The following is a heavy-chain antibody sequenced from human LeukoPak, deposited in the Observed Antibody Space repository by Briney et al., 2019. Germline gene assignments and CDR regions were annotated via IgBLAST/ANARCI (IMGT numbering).Heavy chain of an antibody. V-gene: IGHV3-13*04. CDR3: ARVSGSGGYYYDF. J-gene: IGHJ4*02. CDR2: IGTAGDT. Sequence: GGSLRLSCAASGFTFSSYHMHWVRQATGKGLEWVSGIGTAGDTYYAGSVKGRFTISRGNAKNSFYLQMNSLRPGDTAVYYCARVSGSGGYYYDFWGQGILVTVSS. CDR1: GFTFSSYH. D-gene: IGHD3-10*01.